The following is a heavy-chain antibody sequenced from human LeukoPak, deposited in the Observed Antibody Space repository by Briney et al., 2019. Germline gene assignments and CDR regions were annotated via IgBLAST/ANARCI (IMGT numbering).Heavy chain of an antibody. CDR2: IFYSGST. D-gene: IGHD3-10*01. V-gene: IGHV4-30-4*01. CDR1: GDSISSGGYY. CDR3: ARQYYYGSGSTAGPDC. J-gene: IGHJ4*02. Sequence: SETLSLTCTISGDSISSGGYYWSWIRQPPGKALEWIGYIFYSGSTYYNPSLQSRVTISVDASKNQFSLRLRSVTATDTAVYYCARQYYYGSGSTAGPDCWGQGTLVTVSS.